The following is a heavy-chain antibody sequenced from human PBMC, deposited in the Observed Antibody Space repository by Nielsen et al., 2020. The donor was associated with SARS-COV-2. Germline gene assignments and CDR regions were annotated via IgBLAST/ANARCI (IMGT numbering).Heavy chain of an antibody. V-gene: IGHV3-30-3*01. Sequence: GESLKISCAASGFTFSSYAMHWVRQAPGKGLEWVAVISYDGSNKYYADSVKGRFTISRDNSKNTLYLQMNSLRAEDTAVYYCARAGQQLAYGMDVWGQGTTVTVSS. CDR1: GFTFSSYA. J-gene: IGHJ6*02. CDR3: ARAGQQLAYGMDV. CDR2: ISYDGSNK. D-gene: IGHD6-13*01.